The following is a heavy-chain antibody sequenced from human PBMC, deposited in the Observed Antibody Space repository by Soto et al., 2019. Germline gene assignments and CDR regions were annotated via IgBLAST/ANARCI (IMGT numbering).Heavy chain of an antibody. CDR2: IYYNGST. Sequence: VQLQESGEGLLKPSETLSLTCTVSGGSVSSYHWTWIRQSPGKGLEWIGYIYYNGSTDYNPSLTSRLTVSVSTSKRQFSLRLTSVTAADTAVYYCAREFFWRSSSSPTYYYYLDVWGKGTTVTVSS. CDR1: GGSVSSYH. V-gene: IGHV4-59*02. J-gene: IGHJ6*03. CDR3: AREFFWRSSSSPTYYYYLDV. D-gene: IGHD6-6*01.